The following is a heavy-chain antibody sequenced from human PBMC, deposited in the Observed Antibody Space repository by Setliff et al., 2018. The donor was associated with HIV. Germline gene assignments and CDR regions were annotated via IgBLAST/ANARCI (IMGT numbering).Heavy chain of an antibody. CDR1: GFRFSDYY. J-gene: IGHJ6*02. D-gene: IGHD3-3*01. CDR3: ARDYLYYNLYNGSPVYGMDV. CDR2: ISSSGRTI. Sequence: GGSLRLSCAASGFRFSDYYMNWIRQAPGKGLEWISSISSSGRTIKYADSVKGRFTISRDNAKRSLYLQMNSLRVEDTAVYYCARDYLYYNLYNGSPVYGMDVWGQGTTVT. V-gene: IGHV3-11*04.